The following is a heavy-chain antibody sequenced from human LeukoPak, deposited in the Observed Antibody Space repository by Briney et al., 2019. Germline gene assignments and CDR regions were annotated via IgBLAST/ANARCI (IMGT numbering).Heavy chain of an antibody. Sequence: GGSLRLSCAASGFTFSSYSMNWVRQAQGKGLEWVSYISSSSSTIYYADSVKGRFTISRDNAKNSLYLQMNSLRDKDTAVYYCARDLRYYDSSGYRFDYWGQGTPVTVSS. J-gene: IGHJ4*02. CDR2: ISSSSSTI. V-gene: IGHV3-48*02. CDR3: ARDLRYYDSSGYRFDY. D-gene: IGHD3-22*01. CDR1: GFTFSSYS.